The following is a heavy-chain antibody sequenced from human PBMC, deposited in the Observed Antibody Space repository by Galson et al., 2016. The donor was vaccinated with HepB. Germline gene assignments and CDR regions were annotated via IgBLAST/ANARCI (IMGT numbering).Heavy chain of an antibody. CDR3: ARGRIAVAGSEAY. J-gene: IGHJ4*02. CDR1: GYTFSNFG. D-gene: IGHD6-19*01. V-gene: IGHV1-18*01. CDR2: ISSNNGDA. Sequence: SVKVSCKASGYTFSNFGISWERQAPGQGLEWMGWISSNNGDANYARNFQGRVTMTTDTSTATAYLEVTSLKSDDTAVYFCARGRIAVAGSEAYWGQGTLVTVSP.